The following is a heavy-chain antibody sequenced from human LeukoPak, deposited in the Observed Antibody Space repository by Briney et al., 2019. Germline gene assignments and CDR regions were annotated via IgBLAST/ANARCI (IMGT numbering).Heavy chain of an antibody. V-gene: IGHV1-18*01. Sequence: ASVKVSCKASGYTFTSYGISWVRQAPGQGLEWMGWISAYNGNTNYAQKLQGRVTMTTDTSTSTAYMELRSLRSDDTAVYYCARAEGYCSGGSCDCFDYWGQGTLVTVSS. CDR3: ARAEGYCSGGSCDCFDY. D-gene: IGHD2-15*01. J-gene: IGHJ4*02. CDR1: GYTFTSYG. CDR2: ISAYNGNT.